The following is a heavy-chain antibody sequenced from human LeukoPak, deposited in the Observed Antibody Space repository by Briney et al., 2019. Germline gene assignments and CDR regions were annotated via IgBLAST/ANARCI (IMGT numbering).Heavy chain of an antibody. V-gene: IGHV3-30*02. Sequence: GGSLRLSCAASGFTFSSYGMHWVRQAPGKGLEWVAFIRYDGSNKYYADSVKGRFTISRDNSKNTLYLQMNSLRAEDTAVCYCARDQITYYYGSGSYYFNYWGQGTLVTVSS. J-gene: IGHJ4*02. CDR2: IRYDGSNK. CDR3: ARDQITYYYGSGSYYFNY. D-gene: IGHD3-10*01. CDR1: GFTFSSYG.